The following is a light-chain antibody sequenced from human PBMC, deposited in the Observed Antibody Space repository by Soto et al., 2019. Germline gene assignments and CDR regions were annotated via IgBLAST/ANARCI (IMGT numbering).Light chain of an antibody. J-gene: IGKJ3*01. CDR2: DAS. V-gene: IGKV1-5*01. CDR3: QQYNSSSFG. Sequence: DIQMTQSPSTLSASVGDRVTITCRASQSIRNWLAWYQQKPGKAPKLLIYDASTLDSGVPSRFGGSGSGTEFTLTITSLQPADFATYHCQQYNSSSFGFGPVTKVDL. CDR1: QSIRNW.